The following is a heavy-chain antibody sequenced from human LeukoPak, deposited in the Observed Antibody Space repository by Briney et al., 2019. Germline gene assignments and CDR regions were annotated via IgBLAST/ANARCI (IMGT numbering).Heavy chain of an antibody. CDR2: ISSSSSYI. V-gene: IGHV3-21*01. D-gene: IGHD2-2*01. J-gene: IGHJ4*02. Sequence: GGALRLSCAASGFTFSSDWMSWGRHAPGKGLEWVSSISSSSSYIYYADSVKGRFTISRDNAKNSLYLQMNSLRAEDTAVYYCARGEYQLHIGDYWGQGTLVTVSS. CDR1: GFTFSSDW. CDR3: ARGEYQLHIGDY.